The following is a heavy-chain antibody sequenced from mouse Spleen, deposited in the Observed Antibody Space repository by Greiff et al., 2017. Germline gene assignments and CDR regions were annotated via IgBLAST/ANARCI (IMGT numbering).Heavy chain of an antibody. D-gene: IGHD4-1*01. J-gene: IGHJ2*01. Sequence: EVKVVESGGGLVKPGGSLKLSCAASGFLSSSYAMSWVRQTPEKWLEWVATSSSGGTYTHYPDSVKGRFTISRDSAKNTLYLEMTSLRSEDTAMYYCTRLNWESFDYWGQGTTLTVSS. CDR3: TRLNWESFDY. CDR2: SSSGGTYT. V-gene: IGHV5-9-1*01. CDR1: GFLSSSYA.